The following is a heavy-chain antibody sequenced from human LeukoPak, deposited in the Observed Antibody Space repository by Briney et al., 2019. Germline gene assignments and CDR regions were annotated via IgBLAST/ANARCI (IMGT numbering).Heavy chain of an antibody. CDR2: IYSGGSA. Sequence: GGSLRLSCAASEFSVGSNYMTWVRQAPGKGLEWVSLIYSGGSAYYADSVKGRFTISRDNSKNTLYLQMNSLRAEDTAVYYCARVQVHSYPFDYWGQGTLVTVSS. CDR1: EFSVGSNY. CDR3: ARVQVHSYPFDY. V-gene: IGHV3-66*01. D-gene: IGHD1-26*01. J-gene: IGHJ4*02.